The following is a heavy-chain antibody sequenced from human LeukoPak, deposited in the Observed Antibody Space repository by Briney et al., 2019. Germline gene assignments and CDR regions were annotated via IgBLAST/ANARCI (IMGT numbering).Heavy chain of an antibody. V-gene: IGHV3-74*01. J-gene: IGHJ6*03. Sequence: GGSLRLSCAASGFTLRNYWMYWVRQTPGKGLLWVSRINGDGTSATYAGSVKGRFTISRDNAKNTLYLQMNSLRAEDTAVYYCARVAYCGGDCYSLDYYYMDVWGKGTTVTVSS. CDR1: GFTLRNYW. CDR3: ARVAYCGGDCYSLDYYYMDV. D-gene: IGHD2-21*02. CDR2: INGDGTSA.